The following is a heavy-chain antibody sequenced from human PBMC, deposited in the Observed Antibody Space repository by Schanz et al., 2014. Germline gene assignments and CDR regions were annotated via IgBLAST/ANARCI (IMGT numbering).Heavy chain of an antibody. CDR2: IYSGGST. D-gene: IGHD1-26*01. J-gene: IGHJ4*02. Sequence: EVQVVESGGGLVRPGGSLILSCAASRLTFANEDIHWVRQAPGKGLEWVSVIYSGGSTYYADSVKGRFTISRDNGEDTTYLQMNSLRVEDTGVYYCARVRGSGSYSFHYLDLWGQGTLVTVAS. V-gene: IGHV3-66*01. CDR3: ARVRGSGSYSFHYLDL. CDR1: RLTFANED.